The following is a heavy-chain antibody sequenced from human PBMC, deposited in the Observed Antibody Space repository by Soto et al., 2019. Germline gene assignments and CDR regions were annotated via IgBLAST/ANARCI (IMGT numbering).Heavy chain of an antibody. Sequence: EVQLVESGGGLVQPGGSLRLSCAASGFTFSNYWIHWVRQVPGKGLVWVSRINSDGTTTTYADFVKGRFTISRDNAKNTLYLQMDNLGADDTAVYYWTRGGTTTTYWGLFNYWGQGALVTVSS. CDR2: INSDGTTT. V-gene: IGHV3-74*03. D-gene: IGHD1-26*01. CDR1: GFTFSNYW. J-gene: IGHJ4*02. CDR3: TRGGTTTTYWGLFNY.